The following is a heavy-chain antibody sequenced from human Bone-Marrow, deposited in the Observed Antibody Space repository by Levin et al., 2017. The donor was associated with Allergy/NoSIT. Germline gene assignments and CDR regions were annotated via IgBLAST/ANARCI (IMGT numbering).Heavy chain of an antibody. V-gene: IGHV3-21*01. D-gene: IGHD3-10*01. CDR1: GFTFRSSS. Sequence: LSLTCAASGFTFRSSSMNWVRQAPGKGLEWVSSISSSSSYIYYADSVKGRFTISRDNAKNSLYLQMNSLRAEDTAVYYCARYYGSGKFDYWGQGTLVTVSS. J-gene: IGHJ4*02. CDR3: ARYYGSGKFDY. CDR2: ISSSSSYI.